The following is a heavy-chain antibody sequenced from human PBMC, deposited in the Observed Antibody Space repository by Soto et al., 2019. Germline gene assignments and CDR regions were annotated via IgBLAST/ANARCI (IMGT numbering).Heavy chain of an antibody. CDR1: GDSVSSNSAA. D-gene: IGHD1-7*01. Sequence: SQTLSLTCVISGDSVSSNSAAWNWIRQSPSRGLEWLGRTYYRSRWYNDYAVSVRSRITVNADTSKNQFSLHLNSVTPEDTAVYYFAGTSSLQWYYMDGWDKGSTVTVSS. CDR2: TYYRSRWYN. V-gene: IGHV6-1*01. CDR3: AGTSSLQWYYMDG. J-gene: IGHJ6*03.